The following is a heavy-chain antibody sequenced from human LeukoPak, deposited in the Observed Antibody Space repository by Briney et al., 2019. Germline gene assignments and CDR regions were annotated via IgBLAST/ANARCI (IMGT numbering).Heavy chain of an antibody. D-gene: IGHD5-12*01. CDR1: GFTFSGYG. Sequence: GGSLRLSCAASGFTFSGYGMSWVRQAPGKGLEWVSSISTSSSYIYYADSMKGRFTISRDNAKNSLYLQMNSLRAEDTAVYYCARVEGNIVTTTEGYFDYWGQGTLVTVSS. CDR3: ARVEGNIVTTTEGYFDY. V-gene: IGHV3-21*01. J-gene: IGHJ4*02. CDR2: ISTSSSYI.